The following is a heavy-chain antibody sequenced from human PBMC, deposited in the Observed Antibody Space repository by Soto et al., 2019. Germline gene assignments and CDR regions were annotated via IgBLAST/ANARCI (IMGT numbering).Heavy chain of an antibody. CDR3: ATSPMYNWNYVQF. V-gene: IGHV1-18*01. D-gene: IGHD1-20*01. CDR1: GYNFTNYG. CDR2: ISAYIGHT. J-gene: IGHJ4*02. Sequence: QVQLVQSGPEVKKPGASVKVSCKASGYNFTNYGITWVRQAPGQGLEWMGWISAYIGHTNYAQRLLGRVTMTTDTSTNTAYMELSSLRSDDTAVYYCATSPMYNWNYVQFWGQGTLLTVSS.